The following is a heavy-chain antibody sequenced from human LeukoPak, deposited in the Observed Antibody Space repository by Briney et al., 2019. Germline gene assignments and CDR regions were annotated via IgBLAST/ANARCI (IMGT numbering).Heavy chain of an antibody. D-gene: IGHD3-22*01. CDR1: GGSISSGGYY. V-gene: IGHV4-30-2*01. CDR3: ASPRGDDSGGYYTWYFHH. Sequence: KSSQTLSLTCTVSGGSISSGGYYWSWIRQPPGKGLEWIGSGGTYYNPSLKSRVTISVGTPKNQFSLKLSSVTAADTAVYFCASPRGDDSGGYYTWYFHHWGQGILVTVSS. CDR2: SGGT. J-gene: IGHJ1*01.